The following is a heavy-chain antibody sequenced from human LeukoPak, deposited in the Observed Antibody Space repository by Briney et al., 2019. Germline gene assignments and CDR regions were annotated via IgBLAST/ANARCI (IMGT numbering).Heavy chain of an antibody. CDR1: GYSFTSYW. CDR3: ARHETGPYFDY. J-gene: IGHJ4*02. D-gene: IGHD1-1*01. Sequence: GESLKISCKGSGYSFTSYWIGWVRQMPGKGLECIGIIYPGDSDTRYSPYFQGQVTLSDDKSISTAYLQWSSLKASDTAMYYCARHETGPYFDYWGQGTLVTVSS. CDR2: IYPGDSDT. V-gene: IGHV5-51*01.